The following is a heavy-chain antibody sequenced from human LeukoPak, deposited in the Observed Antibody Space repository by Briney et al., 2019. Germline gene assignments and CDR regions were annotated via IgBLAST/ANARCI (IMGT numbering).Heavy chain of an antibody. Sequence: GGSLRLSCAASGFTFDDYAMHWVRQAQGKGLEWVSLISWDGGSTYYADSVKGRFTISRDNSENSLYLQMNSLRAEDIALYYCAKAGVGIAAASRYYYYYYMDVWGKGTTVTVSS. CDR2: ISWDGGST. V-gene: IGHV3-43D*03. D-gene: IGHD6-13*01. CDR1: GFTFDDYA. J-gene: IGHJ6*03. CDR3: AKAGVGIAAASRYYYYYYMDV.